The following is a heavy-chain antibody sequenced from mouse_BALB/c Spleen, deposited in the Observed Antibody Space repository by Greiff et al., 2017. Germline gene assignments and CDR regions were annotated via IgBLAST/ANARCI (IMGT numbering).Heavy chain of an antibody. CDR1: GFTFSSYT. D-gene: IGHD1-1*01. J-gene: IGHJ4*01. Sequence: EVKLMESGGGLVQPGGSLKLSCAASGFTFSSYTMSWVRQTPEKRLEWVAYISNGGGSTYYPDTVKGRFTISRDNAKNTLYLQMSSLKSEDTAMYYCARHDYGAMDYWGQGTSVTVSS. CDR2: ISNGGGST. V-gene: IGHV5-12-2*01. CDR3: ARHDYGAMDY.